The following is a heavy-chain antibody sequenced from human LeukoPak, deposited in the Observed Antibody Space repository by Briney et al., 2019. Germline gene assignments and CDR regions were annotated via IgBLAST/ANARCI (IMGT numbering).Heavy chain of an antibody. CDR3: ARLPIVGATTIYYFDY. J-gene: IGHJ4*02. Sequence: GESLQISCKGSGYSFTSYWIGWVRQMPGKGLEWMGIIYPGDSDTRYSPSFQGQVTISADKSISTAYLQWSSLKASDTAMYYCARLPIVGATTIYYFDYWGQGTLVTVSS. CDR2: IYPGDSDT. V-gene: IGHV5-51*01. CDR1: GYSFTSYW. D-gene: IGHD1-26*01.